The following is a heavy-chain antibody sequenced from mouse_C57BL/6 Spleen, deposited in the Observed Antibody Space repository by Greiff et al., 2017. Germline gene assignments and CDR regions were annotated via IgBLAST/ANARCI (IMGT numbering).Heavy chain of an antibody. CDR3: TGWFDY. J-gene: IGHJ2*01. V-gene: IGHV1-15*01. D-gene: IGHD1-1*02. CDR2: IDPETGGT. Sequence: QVQLQQSGAELVRPGASVTLSCKASGYTFTDYEMHWVKQTPVHGLEWIGAIDPETGGTAYNQKFQGKAILTADKSSSTAYMELGSLTSEDSAVYYCTGWFDYWGQGTTLTVSS. CDR1: GYTFTDYE.